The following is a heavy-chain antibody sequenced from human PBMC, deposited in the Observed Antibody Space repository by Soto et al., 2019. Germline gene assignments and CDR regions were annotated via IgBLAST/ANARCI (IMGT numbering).Heavy chain of an antibody. V-gene: IGHV1-18*04. CDR2: ISAYNGNT. Sequence: ASVKVSCKASGYTFTSYGISWVRQAPGQGLEWMGWISAYNGNTNYAQKLQGRVTMTTDTSTSTAYMELRSLRSDDTAVYYCARVYCSSTSYCCYYYGMDVWGQGTTVTVSS. CDR3: ARVYCSSTSYCCYYYGMDV. J-gene: IGHJ6*02. CDR1: GYTFTSYG. D-gene: IGHD2-2*01.